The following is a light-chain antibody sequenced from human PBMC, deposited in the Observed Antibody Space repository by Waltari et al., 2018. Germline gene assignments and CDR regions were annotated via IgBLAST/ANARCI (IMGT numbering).Light chain of an antibody. CDR3: SSYAGINNLV. J-gene: IGLJ3*02. Sequence: QSALTQPPSASGSPGQSVTISCTGTSMDVGGYDSVSWYEQHPGKAPKLMIYDGSKRPSGVPARFSGSKSGNTASLTVSVLQADDEADYYCSSYAGINNLVFGGGTKLTVL. CDR1: SMDVGGYDS. CDR2: DGS. V-gene: IGLV2-8*01.